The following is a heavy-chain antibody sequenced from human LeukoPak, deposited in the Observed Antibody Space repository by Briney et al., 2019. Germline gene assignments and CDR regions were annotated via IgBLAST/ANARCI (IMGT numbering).Heavy chain of an antibody. CDR3: ASSYDSSGLNAFDI. J-gene: IGHJ3*02. CDR2: SSSSSSTI. V-gene: IGHV3-48*02. CDR1: GFTFSSYS. D-gene: IGHD3-22*01. Sequence: GGSLRLSCAASGFTFSSYSMNWVREAPGKGLDWVSYSSSSSSTIYYADSVKGRFNISRDNAKNSLYLEMNSLRDEDTAVYYCASSYDSSGLNAFDIWGQGTLVTVSS.